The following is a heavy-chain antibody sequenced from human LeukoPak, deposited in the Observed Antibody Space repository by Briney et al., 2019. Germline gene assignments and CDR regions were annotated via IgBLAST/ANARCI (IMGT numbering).Heavy chain of an antibody. Sequence: GASVKVSCKASGYTFTGYYMHWVRQAPGQGLEWMGWINPNSGGTNYAQKFQGRVTMTRDTSISTAYMELSRLRSDDTAVYYCARVVLLRFLALDPWGQGTLVTVSS. CDR2: INPNSGGT. CDR3: ARVVLLRFLALDP. CDR1: GYTFTGYY. D-gene: IGHD3-3*01. J-gene: IGHJ5*02. V-gene: IGHV1-2*02.